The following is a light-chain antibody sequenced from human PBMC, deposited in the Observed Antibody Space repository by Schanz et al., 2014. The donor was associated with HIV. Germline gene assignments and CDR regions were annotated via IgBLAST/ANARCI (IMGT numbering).Light chain of an antibody. V-gene: IGKV3-20*01. CDR1: QTVSSSS. CDR3: QQYGSSPAT. Sequence: EIVLTQSPDTLSLSPGERATLSCRASQTVSSSSLAWYQQKPGQSPRLLIYAASTRATGIPDRFSGSGSGTDFSLTISRLEPEDFAVYYCQQYGSSPATFGQGTKVEIK. CDR2: AAS. J-gene: IGKJ1*01.